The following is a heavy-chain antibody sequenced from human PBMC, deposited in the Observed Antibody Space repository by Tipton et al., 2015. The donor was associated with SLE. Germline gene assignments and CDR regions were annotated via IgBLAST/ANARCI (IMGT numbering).Heavy chain of an antibody. J-gene: IGHJ4*02. CDR1: GFTFSSYS. D-gene: IGHD6-13*01. Sequence: SLRLSCAASGFTFSSYSMNWVRQAPGKGLEWVSSISSSSSYIYYADSVKGRFTISRDNAKNSLYLQMNSLRAEDTAVYYCAREGHSSSWYLDYWGQGTLVTVSS. V-gene: IGHV3-21*01. CDR3: AREGHSSSWYLDY. CDR2: ISSSSSYI.